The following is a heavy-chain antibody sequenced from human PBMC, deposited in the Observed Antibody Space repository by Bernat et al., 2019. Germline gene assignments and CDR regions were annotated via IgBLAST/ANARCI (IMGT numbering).Heavy chain of an antibody. J-gene: IGHJ2*01. CDR3: ARRAYDSSGYHYVWYFDL. D-gene: IGHD3-22*01. V-gene: IGHV4-59*08. CDR1: GGSISSDY. CDR2: IYYSGST. Sequence: QVQLQESGPGLVKPSETLSLTCTVSGGSISSDYWNWIRQPPGKGLKWIGYIYYSGSTYYNPSLQSRVTISVDTSKNQFSLSLSSVTAADTAVYYCARRAYDSSGYHYVWYFDLWGRGTLVTVSS.